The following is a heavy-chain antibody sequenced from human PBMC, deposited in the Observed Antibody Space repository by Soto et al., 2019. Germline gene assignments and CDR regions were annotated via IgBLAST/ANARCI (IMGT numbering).Heavy chain of an antibody. CDR2: INPNRGDT. D-gene: IGHD4-17*01. Sequence: ASVKVSCKASRYTFTDYYMHWVRQAPGQGLEWMGWINPNRGDTNYAQRFQVRVTMTRDTTSSTAYMELSRLRSDDTAVYYCARESLRGMCFGDNYLDYWGQGTLVPVSS. J-gene: IGHJ4*02. V-gene: IGHV1-2*02. CDR3: ARESLRGMCFGDNYLDY. CDR1: RYTFTDYY.